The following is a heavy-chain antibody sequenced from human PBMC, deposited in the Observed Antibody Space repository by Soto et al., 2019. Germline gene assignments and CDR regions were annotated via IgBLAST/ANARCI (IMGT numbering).Heavy chain of an antibody. D-gene: IGHD7-27*01. CDR3: ARQWGSKSSGKNYYYYYGMDV. CDR1: GVSISSSSYY. CDR2: IYYSGST. J-gene: IGHJ6*02. Sequence: SETLSLTCTVSGVSISSSSYYWGWIRQPPGKGLEWIGSIYYSGSTYYNPSLKGRVTISVDTSKNQFSLKLSSVTAADTAVYYCARQWGSKSSGKNYYYYYGMDVWGQGTTVTVSS. V-gene: IGHV4-39*01.